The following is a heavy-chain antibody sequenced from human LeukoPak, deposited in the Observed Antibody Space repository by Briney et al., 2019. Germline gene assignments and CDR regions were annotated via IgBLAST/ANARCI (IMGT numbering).Heavy chain of an antibody. CDR1: GDSISSGGYY. CDR3: ARGPRDGYNSHFDY. Sequence: PSETLSLTCTVSGDSISSGGYYWSWIRQHPGKFLEWIGYIYYTGSTYYNPSLKSRVTISVDTSKNQLSLRLSPVTAADTAVYYCARGPRDGYNSHFDYWGQGTLVTVSS. D-gene: IGHD5-24*01. CDR2: IYYTGST. J-gene: IGHJ4*02. V-gene: IGHV4-31*03.